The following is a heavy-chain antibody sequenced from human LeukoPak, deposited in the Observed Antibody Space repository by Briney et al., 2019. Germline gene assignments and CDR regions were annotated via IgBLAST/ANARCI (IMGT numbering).Heavy chain of an antibody. CDR2: ISSSGSTK. V-gene: IGHV3-48*03. D-gene: IGHD4-17*01. J-gene: IGHJ4*02. CDR1: GFTFSSYE. Sequence: PGGSLRFSCAASGFTFSSYEMNWVRQAPGKGLEWVSYISSSGSTKYYADSVKGRFTISRDNTKNSLYLQMNSLRAEDTAVYYCARAYGDYEATFDYWGQGTLVTVSS. CDR3: ARAYGDYEATFDY.